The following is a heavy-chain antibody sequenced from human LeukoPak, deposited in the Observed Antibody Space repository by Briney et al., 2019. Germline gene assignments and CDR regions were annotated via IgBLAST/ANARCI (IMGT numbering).Heavy chain of an antibody. V-gene: IGHV4-30-4*02. D-gene: IGHD3-16*01. Sequence: SETLSLTCTVSGGSISSGDYYWSWIRQPPGKGLEWIGYIYYSGSTYYNPSLKSRVTISVDTSKNQFSLKLSSVTAADTAVYYCARDRRGEYFDYWGQGTLVTVSS. CDR3: ARDRRGEYFDY. CDR1: GGSISSGDYY. J-gene: IGHJ4*02. CDR2: IYYSGST.